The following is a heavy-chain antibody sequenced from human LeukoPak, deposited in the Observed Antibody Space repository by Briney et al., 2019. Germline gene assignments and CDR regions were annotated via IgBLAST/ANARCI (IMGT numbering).Heavy chain of an antibody. CDR3: ATWDDYGDFVAFEY. D-gene: IGHD4-17*01. CDR1: GFTFSSYT. Sequence: GGSLRLSCGGSGFTFSSYTMNWVRQASGKGREWVASISSSATYIYYADSVRGRFTISRDDAKKSVFLHMNSLRAEDTAVYFCATWDDYGDFVAFEYWGQGTLVTVSS. V-gene: IGHV3-21*01. J-gene: IGHJ4*02. CDR2: ISSSATYI.